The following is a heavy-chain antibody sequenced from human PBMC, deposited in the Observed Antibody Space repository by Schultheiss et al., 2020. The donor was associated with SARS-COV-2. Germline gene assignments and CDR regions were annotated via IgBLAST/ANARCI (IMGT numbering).Heavy chain of an antibody. D-gene: IGHD6-6*01. CDR2: IYHSGST. Sequence: SQTLSLTCAVSGYSISSGYYWGWIRQPPGKGLEWIGSIYHSGSTYYNPSLKTRVTISVDTSKNQFSLKLSSVTAADTAVYYCARGLTIAARPNAFDIWGQGTMVTVSS. CDR3: ARGLTIAARPNAFDI. CDR1: GYSISSGYY. V-gene: IGHV4-38-2*01. J-gene: IGHJ3*02.